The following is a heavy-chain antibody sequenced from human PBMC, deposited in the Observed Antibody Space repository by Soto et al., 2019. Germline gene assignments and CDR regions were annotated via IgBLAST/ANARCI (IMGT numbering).Heavy chain of an antibody. D-gene: IGHD3-22*01. CDR2: FIPVFGAA. Sequence: QVQLVQSGAEVKKPGSSVKVSCKASGGTFSRFAFSWVRQAPGQGLQWMGGFIPVFGAANYEQKFQGRVTITADESTKTAYMELSSLNSEDTAVYYWAGSPEWSYALNKLVITTLGFYWGQGTLVTVSS. V-gene: IGHV1-69*01. CDR1: GGTFSRFA. J-gene: IGHJ4*02. CDR3: AGSPEWSYALNKLVITTLGFY.